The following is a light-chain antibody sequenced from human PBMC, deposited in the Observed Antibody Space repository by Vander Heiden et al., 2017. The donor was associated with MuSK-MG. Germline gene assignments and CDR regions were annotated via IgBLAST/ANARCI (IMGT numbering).Light chain of an antibody. V-gene: IGKV1-39*01. CDR1: QTISRS. CDR2: SAS. Sequence: DIQMPQSPSSLSASVGDRITITCRASQTISRSLNWYQQKPGKAPKVLIYSASSAQSGVPSRFSGSASGTDFTLTISILQPEDFASYYCQQSYLTPWTFGPGTKVEFK. J-gene: IGKJ1*01. CDR3: QQSYLTPWT.